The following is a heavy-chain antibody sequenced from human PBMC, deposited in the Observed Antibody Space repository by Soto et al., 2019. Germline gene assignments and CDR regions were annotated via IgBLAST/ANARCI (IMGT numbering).Heavy chain of an antibody. D-gene: IGHD6-19*01. Sequence: EVQLLESGGGLVQPGGSLRLSCAASGFTFSTYAMSWVRQAPGKGLEWVSAISGSGGSTYYADSVKGRFTISRDNSKNTLYLQMNSLRAEDTAVYYCAKHRKSGSGWYWDYWGQGTLVTVSS. CDR1: GFTFSTYA. J-gene: IGHJ4*02. V-gene: IGHV3-23*01. CDR3: AKHRKSGSGWYWDY. CDR2: ISGSGGST.